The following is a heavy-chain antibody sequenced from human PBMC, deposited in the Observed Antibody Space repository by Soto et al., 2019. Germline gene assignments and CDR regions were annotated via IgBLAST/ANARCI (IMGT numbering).Heavy chain of an antibody. V-gene: IGHV3-23*01. D-gene: IGHD3-3*01. CDR3: AKEDDFWSGYRVDYFDY. J-gene: IGHJ4*02. Sequence: GSLRLSCAASGFTFSSYAMSWVRQAPGKGLEWVSAISGSGGSTYYAGSVKGRFTISRDNSKNTLYLQMNSLRAEDTAVYYCAKEDDFWSGYRVDYFDYWGQGTLVTVSS. CDR2: ISGSGGST. CDR1: GFTFSSYA.